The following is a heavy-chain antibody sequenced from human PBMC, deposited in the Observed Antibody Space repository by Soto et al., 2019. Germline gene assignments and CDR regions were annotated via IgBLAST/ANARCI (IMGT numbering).Heavy chain of an antibody. V-gene: IGHV4-34*02. CDR2: VNHSGGI. J-gene: IGHJ4*02. CDR3: AGRNGYYSGIDY. D-gene: IGHD3-22*01. Sequence: QVQLQQWGAGLLKPSETLSLTCVVYGGSFSGYYWSWIRQPPGKGLEWFGEVNHSGGIDYNPSLKSRVTISVDTSKNQFSLKLSSVTAADTAVYYCAGRNGYYSGIDYWGQGTLVTDSS. CDR1: GGSFSGYY.